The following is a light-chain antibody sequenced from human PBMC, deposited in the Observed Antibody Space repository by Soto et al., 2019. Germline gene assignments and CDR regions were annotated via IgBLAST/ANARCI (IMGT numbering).Light chain of an antibody. CDR2: EVR. CDR3: SSYTTTSTLV. Sequence: QSVLTQPASVSGSPGQSITIACTGTNRDVGSYNLVSWYQQRPGEAPKLIISEVRNRPSGISYRVTGSKSGNTASLTISGLQAEDEAEYYCSSYTTTSTLVLGGGTKLTVL. J-gene: IGLJ3*02. CDR1: NRDVGSYNL. V-gene: IGLV2-14*01.